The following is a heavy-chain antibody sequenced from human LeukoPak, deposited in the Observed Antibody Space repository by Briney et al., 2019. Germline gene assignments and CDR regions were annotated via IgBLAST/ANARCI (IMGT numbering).Heavy chain of an antibody. CDR2: ISWNSGSI. CDR3: AKLAGYSSGWYGWDYFDY. D-gene: IGHD6-19*01. V-gene: IGHV3-9*01. Sequence: PGGSLRLSCAASGFTFDDYAMHWVRQAPGKGLEWVSGISWNSGSIGYADSVKGRFTISRDNAKNSLYLQMNSLRAEDTALYYCAKLAGYSSGWYGWDYFDYWGQGTLVTVSS. CDR1: GFTFDDYA. J-gene: IGHJ4*02.